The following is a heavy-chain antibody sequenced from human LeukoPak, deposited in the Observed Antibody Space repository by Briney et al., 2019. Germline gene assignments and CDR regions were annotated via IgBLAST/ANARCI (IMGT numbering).Heavy chain of an antibody. D-gene: IGHD3-3*01. V-gene: IGHV4-38-2*01. CDR3: ARPHAVDFWSGYSSWYFDL. CDR2: IYHSGST. CDR1: GYSISSGYY. Sequence: SETLSLTCAVSGYSISSGYYWGWIRPPPGKGLEWIGSIYHSGSTYYNPSLKSRVTISVATSKNQFSLKLSSVTAADTAVYYCARPHAVDFWSGYSSWYFDLWGRGTLVTVSS. J-gene: IGHJ2*01.